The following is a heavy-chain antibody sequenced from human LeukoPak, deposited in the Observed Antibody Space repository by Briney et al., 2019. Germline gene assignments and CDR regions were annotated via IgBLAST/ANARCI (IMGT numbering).Heavy chain of an antibody. CDR1: GGSLSGYY. CDR3: ARGIYGVYYFDY. J-gene: IGHJ4*02. V-gene: IGHV4-34*01. Sequence: KASETLSLTCAVYGGSLSGYYWSWIRQPPGKGLEWIGEINHSGATNYNPSLKSRVTIAVDTSKNQFSLRLCSVTAADTAMYYCARGIYGVYYFDYWGQGALVTVSS. D-gene: IGHD4-17*01. CDR2: INHSGAT.